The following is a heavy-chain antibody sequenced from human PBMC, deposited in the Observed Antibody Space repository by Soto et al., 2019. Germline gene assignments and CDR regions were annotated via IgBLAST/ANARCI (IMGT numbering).Heavy chain of an antibody. Sequence: GLEWVSMIHIDGRTYYGDSVRGRFIVSRDDSENTVYLQMNSLRAEDTAVYFCARDLTLIGGGVVSYYFGMDIWGQGTMVTVSS. J-gene: IGHJ6*02. D-gene: IGHD3-10*01. CDR2: IHIDGRT. CDR3: ARDLTLIGGGVVSYYFGMDI. V-gene: IGHV3-53*01.